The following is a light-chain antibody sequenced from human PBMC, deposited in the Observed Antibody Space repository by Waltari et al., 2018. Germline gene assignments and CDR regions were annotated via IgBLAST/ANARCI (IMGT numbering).Light chain of an antibody. V-gene: IGLV8-61*01. CDR2: STN. J-gene: IGLJ3*02. CDR1: SGSVSTSYY. Sequence: QTVVTQEPSFSVSPGGTVTLTCGLSSGSVSTSYYPSWYQQTPGQAPRTLSYSTNTRSSGGPDRFAGSILGNKAALAITGAQADDESDYYCVLYMGSGIWVFGGGTKLTVL. CDR3: VLYMGSGIWV.